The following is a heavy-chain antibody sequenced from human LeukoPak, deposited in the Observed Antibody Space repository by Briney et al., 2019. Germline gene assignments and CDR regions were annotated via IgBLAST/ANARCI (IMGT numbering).Heavy chain of an antibody. V-gene: IGHV1-69*05. J-gene: IGHJ5*02. CDR1: GYTFTSYG. CDR3: AYTSCYSACPNWFDP. D-gene: IGHD2-2*01. Sequence: GASVKVSCKASGYTFTSYGISWVRQAPGQGLEWMGGIIPIFGTANYAQKFQGRVTITTDESTSTAYMELSSLRSEDTAVYYCAYTSCYSACPNWFDPWGQGTLVTVSS. CDR2: IIPIFGTA.